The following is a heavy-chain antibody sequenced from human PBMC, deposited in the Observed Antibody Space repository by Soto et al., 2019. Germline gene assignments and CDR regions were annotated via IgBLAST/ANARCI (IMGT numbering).Heavy chain of an antibody. CDR2: IIPIFGTA. Sequence: SVKVSCKASVGTFSSYAISWVRQAPGQGLEWMGGIIPIFGTANYAQKFQGRVTITADESTSTAYMELSSLRSEDTAVYYCARHVPAAGYYYGMDVWGQGTTVTVSS. D-gene: IGHD2-2*01. V-gene: IGHV1-69*13. CDR3: ARHVPAAGYYYGMDV. CDR1: VGTFSSYA. J-gene: IGHJ6*02.